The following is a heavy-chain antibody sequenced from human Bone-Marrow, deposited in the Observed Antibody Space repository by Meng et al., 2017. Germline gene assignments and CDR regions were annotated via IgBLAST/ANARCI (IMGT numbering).Heavy chain of an antibody. CDR3: ARARGWSYYVGHWFDP. CDR1: GGSINSGRDL. Sequence: SETLSLTCTVSGGSINSGRDLWGWIRQPAGKGLEWIGRVYNSGNTHYNPSLESRVTISIDTFKNVFSLTLTSVTAADTAVYYCARARGWSYYVGHWFDPWGQGTLVTVSS. CDR2: VYNSGNT. J-gene: IGHJ5*02. D-gene: IGHD1-26*01. V-gene: IGHV4-61*02.